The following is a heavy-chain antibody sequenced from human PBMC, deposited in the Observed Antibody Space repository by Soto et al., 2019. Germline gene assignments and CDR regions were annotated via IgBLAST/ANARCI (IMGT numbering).Heavy chain of an antibody. CDR2: TIPIVDRA. CDR3: ARAVAGTSILDS. V-gene: IGHV1-69*08. D-gene: IGHD6-19*01. J-gene: IGHJ4*02. CDR1: GGTFSTST. Sequence: QVQLVQSGDEVKKPGSSVKISCQASGGTFSTSTISWVRQAPGQGLEWMGRTIPIVDRAIYAQNFQGRVTMTADKSTNTVYMEMFSLRSDDTAVYYCARAVAGTSILDSWGQGTLVTVSS.